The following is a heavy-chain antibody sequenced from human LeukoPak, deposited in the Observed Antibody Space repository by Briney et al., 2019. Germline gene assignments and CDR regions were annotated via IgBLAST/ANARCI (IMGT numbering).Heavy chain of an antibody. Sequence: SETLSLTCAVYGGSFSGYYWSWIRQPPGKGLEWIGEINHSGSTNYNPSLKSRVTISVDTSKNQFSLKLSSVTAADTAVYYCARDRGSYSPFDYWDQGTLVTVSS. D-gene: IGHD1-26*01. J-gene: IGHJ4*02. CDR3: ARDRGSYSPFDY. V-gene: IGHV4-34*01. CDR2: INHSGST. CDR1: GGSFSGYY.